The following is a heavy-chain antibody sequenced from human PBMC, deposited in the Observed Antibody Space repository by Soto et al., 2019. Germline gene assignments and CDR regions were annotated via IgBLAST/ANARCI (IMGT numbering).Heavy chain of an antibody. CDR1: GYTFPGNY. CDR3: AMGYWRSSGCSHYFDY. Sequence: SSVKVSCKASGYTFPGNYMHWVRQAPGQGLEWMALINPTSGGTNYAQKFQGRVTMTWDTSISTAYMELSRLRSDDTAIYYCAMGYWRSSGCSHYFDYWGQGTRVTGS. D-gene: IGHD2-2*01. J-gene: IGHJ4*02. V-gene: IGHV1-2*02. CDR2: INPTSGGT.